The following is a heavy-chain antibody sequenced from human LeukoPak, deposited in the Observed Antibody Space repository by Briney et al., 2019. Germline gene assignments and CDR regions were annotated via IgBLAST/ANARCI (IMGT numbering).Heavy chain of an antibody. J-gene: IGHJ4*02. V-gene: IGHV3-23*01. D-gene: IGHD2-2*01. Sequence: GGSLRLSCAASGFIFSSYAMSWVRQAPGKGLEWVSAISGSGGSTYYADSVKGRFTISRDNPKNTLYLQMNSLRAEDTAVYYCAKGCSSTSCRDYWGQGTLVTVSS. CDR3: AKGCSSTSCRDY. CDR1: GFIFSSYA. CDR2: ISGSGGST.